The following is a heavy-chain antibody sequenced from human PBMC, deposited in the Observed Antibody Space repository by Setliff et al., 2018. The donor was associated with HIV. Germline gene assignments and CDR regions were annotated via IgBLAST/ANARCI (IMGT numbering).Heavy chain of an antibody. Sequence: SETLSLTCNVSGGSISSSSYYWGWIRQPPGKGLEWIGSYHYSGSTSYNPSLRSRVTMSVDTSKTQFSLKLSSVTAADSAVYYCARVDLIAAAYLRPGYYFDYWGQGTLVTVSS. J-gene: IGHJ4*02. CDR2: YHYSGST. D-gene: IGHD6-13*01. CDR1: GGSISSSSYY. V-gene: IGHV4-39*07. CDR3: ARVDLIAAAYLRPGYYFDY.